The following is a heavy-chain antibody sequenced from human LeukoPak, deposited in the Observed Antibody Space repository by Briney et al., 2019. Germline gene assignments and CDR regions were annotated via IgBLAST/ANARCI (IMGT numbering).Heavy chain of an antibody. D-gene: IGHD2-2*01. CDR1: GYNFTTYW. Sequence: GESLKISCKGFGYNFTTYWIAWVRQMPGKGLEFMGITYPYDSDIRYSPSFQGQVTISADKSITTAYLQWSSLQASDTAMYYCARQRVEVPAATHMDVWGKGTTVTVSS. J-gene: IGHJ6*03. V-gene: IGHV5-51*01. CDR2: TYPYDSDI. CDR3: ARQRVEVPAATHMDV.